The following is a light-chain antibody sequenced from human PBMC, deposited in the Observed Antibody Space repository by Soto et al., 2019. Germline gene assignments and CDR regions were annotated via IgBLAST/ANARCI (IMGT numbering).Light chain of an antibody. J-gene: IGKJ1*01. Sequence: EIVLTQSPATLSLPPGERATLSCRASQSVSTFLAWFQQRPGQAPRLLIYDTSNRATGVPARFSGSGSGTDFTLTISSLDPEDFAVYYCQQRYNWPRTFGQGTRVEIK. V-gene: IGKV3-11*01. CDR3: QQRYNWPRT. CDR1: QSVSTF. CDR2: DTS.